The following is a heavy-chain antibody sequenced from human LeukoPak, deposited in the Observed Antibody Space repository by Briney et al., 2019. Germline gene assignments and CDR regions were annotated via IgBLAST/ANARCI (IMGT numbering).Heavy chain of an antibody. Sequence: GGSLRLSCAASGFTFSSYSMNWVRQAPGKGLEWVSSISSSSSYIYYADSVKGRFTISRDNAKNSLYLQMNSLTAEDTAVYYCATETGDSPDYWGQGTLVTISS. D-gene: IGHD3-16*01. CDR2: ISSSSSYI. V-gene: IGHV3-21*04. CDR3: ATETGDSPDY. J-gene: IGHJ4*02. CDR1: GFTFSSYS.